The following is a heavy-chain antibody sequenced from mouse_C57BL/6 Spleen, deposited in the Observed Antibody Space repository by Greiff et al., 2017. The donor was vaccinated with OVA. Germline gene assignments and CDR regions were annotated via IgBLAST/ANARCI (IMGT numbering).Heavy chain of an antibody. J-gene: IGHJ2*01. V-gene: IGHV1-55*01. CDR3: ARGDDYLDY. CDR2: IYPGSGSP. Sequence: QVQLQQPGAELVKPGASVKMSCKASGYTFTSYWITWVKQRPGQGLEWIGDIYPGSGSPNYNEKFKSKATLTVDTSSSTAYMQLSSLPSEDSAVYYCARGDDYLDYWGQGTTLTVSS. CDR1: GYTFTSYW. D-gene: IGHD2-3*01.